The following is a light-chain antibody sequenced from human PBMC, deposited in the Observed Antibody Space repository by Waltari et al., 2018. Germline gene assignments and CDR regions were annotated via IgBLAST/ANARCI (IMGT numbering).Light chain of an antibody. CDR1: QSVLNRDTKKSY. CDR2: WAS. Sequence: DIVMTQSPDSLAVSLGERATITCRSSQSVLNRDTKKSYLAWYQQKSVQTPKLLIYWASTRESGVPDRFSGSGSGTDFTLTITSLQAEDVAVYYCQQYYSTVTFGGGTKVEIK. J-gene: IGKJ4*01. CDR3: QQYYSTVT. V-gene: IGKV4-1*01.